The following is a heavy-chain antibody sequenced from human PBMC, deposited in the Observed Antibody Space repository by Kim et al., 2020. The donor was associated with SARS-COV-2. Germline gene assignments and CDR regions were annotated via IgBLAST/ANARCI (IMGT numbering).Heavy chain of an antibody. Sequence: SETLSLTCAVYGGSFSGYYWSWIRQPPGKGLEWIGEINHSGSINYNPSLKSRVTISVDTSKNQFSLKLSSVTAADTAVYYCASSPQALGKAADYWGQGTLVTVSS. CDR1: GGSFSGYY. J-gene: IGHJ4*02. V-gene: IGHV4-34*01. CDR2: INHSGSI. D-gene: IGHD3-16*02. CDR3: ASSPQALGKAADY.